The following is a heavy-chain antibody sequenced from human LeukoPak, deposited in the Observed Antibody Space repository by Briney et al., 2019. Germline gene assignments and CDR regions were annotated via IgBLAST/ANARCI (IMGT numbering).Heavy chain of an antibody. CDR3: ARGLIAARHYYYYYMDV. J-gene: IGHJ6*03. CDR1: GYTFTSYG. Sequence: ASVKVSCKASGYTFTSYGISWVRQAPGQGLEWMGWISAYNGNTNYAQELQGRVTMTTDTSTSTAYMELRSLRSDDTAVYYCARGLIAARHYYYYYMDVWGKGTTVTVSS. CDR2: ISAYNGNT. D-gene: IGHD6-6*01. V-gene: IGHV1-18*01.